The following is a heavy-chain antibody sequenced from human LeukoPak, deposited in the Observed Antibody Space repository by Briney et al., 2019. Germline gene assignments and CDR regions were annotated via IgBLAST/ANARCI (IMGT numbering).Heavy chain of an antibody. CDR3: ARVNYYGSGGFDP. Sequence: PSETLSLTCTVSGGSISSSSYYWGWIRQPPGEGLEWIGSIYYSGSTYCNPSLKSRVTISVDTSKNQFSLKLSSVTAADTAVYYCARVNYYGSGGFDPWGQGTLVAVSS. CDR2: IYYSGST. CDR1: GGSISSSSYY. J-gene: IGHJ5*02. V-gene: IGHV4-39*07. D-gene: IGHD3-10*01.